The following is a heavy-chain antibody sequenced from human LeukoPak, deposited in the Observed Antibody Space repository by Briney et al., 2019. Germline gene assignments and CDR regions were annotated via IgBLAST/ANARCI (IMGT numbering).Heavy chain of an antibody. D-gene: IGHD3-10*01. V-gene: IGHV4-31*03. J-gene: IGHJ4*02. Sequence: PSETLSLTCTVSGGSISSGGYYWSWIRQHPGRGLEWIGYIYYSGSTYYNPSLKSRVTISVDTSKSQFSLKLSSVTAADTAVYYCARGPMVRGVYFDYWGQGTLVTVSS. CDR1: GGSISSGGYY. CDR2: IYYSGST. CDR3: ARGPMVRGVYFDY.